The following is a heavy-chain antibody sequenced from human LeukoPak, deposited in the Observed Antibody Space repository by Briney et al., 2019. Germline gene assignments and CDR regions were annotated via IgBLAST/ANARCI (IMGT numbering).Heavy chain of an antibody. CDR1: GGSFSGYY. CDR3: ARGKLARYCSSTSCYILTFDY. CDR2: INHSGST. V-gene: IGHV4-34*01. D-gene: IGHD2-2*02. J-gene: IGHJ4*02. Sequence: SETLSLTCAVYGGSFSGYYWSWIRQPPGKGLEWIGEINHSGSTNYNPSLKSRVTISVGTSKNQFSLKLSSVTAADTAVYYCARGKLARYCSSTSCYILTFDYWGQGTLVTVSS.